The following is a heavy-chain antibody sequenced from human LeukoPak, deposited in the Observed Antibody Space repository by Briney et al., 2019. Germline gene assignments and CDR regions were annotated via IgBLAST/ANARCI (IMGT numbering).Heavy chain of an antibody. CDR1: GGTFSSYA. V-gene: IGHV1-69*06. Sequence: ASVKVSCKASGGTFSSYAISWVRQAPGQGLEWMGRIIPIFGTANYAQKFQGRVTITADKSTSTAYIELSSLRSEDTAVYHCARDGYYYDSSGYYYFDYWGQGTLVTVSS. D-gene: IGHD3-22*01. CDR3: ARDGYYYDSSGYYYFDY. J-gene: IGHJ4*02. CDR2: IIPIFGTA.